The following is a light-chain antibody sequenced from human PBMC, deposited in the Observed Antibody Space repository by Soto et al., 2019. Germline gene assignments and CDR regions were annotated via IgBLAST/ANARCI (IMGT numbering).Light chain of an antibody. J-gene: IGKJ4*01. CDR3: QQRSNWPLT. CDR1: QSVSSS. Sequence: EIVLTQSPATLSLSPWERATLSCRARQSVSSSLAWYQQKPGQAPRLPIYDASNRATGIPARFSGSGSGTDFTLTISSLEPEDFAVYYCQQRSNWPLTFGGGTKVDIK. CDR2: DAS. V-gene: IGKV3-11*01.